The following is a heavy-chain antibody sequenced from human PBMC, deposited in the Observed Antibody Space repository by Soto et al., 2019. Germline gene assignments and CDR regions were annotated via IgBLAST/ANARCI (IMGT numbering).Heavy chain of an antibody. D-gene: IGHD3-3*01. Sequence: GGSLRLSCAASGFTFSSYAMHWVRQAPGKGLEWVAVISYDGSNKYYADSVKGRFTISRDNSKNTLYLQMNSLRAEDTAVYYCARDLWDYDFWSGYYAYGMDVWGQGTTVTVSS. J-gene: IGHJ6*02. V-gene: IGHV3-30-3*01. CDR2: ISYDGSNK. CDR3: ARDLWDYDFWSGYYAYGMDV. CDR1: GFTFSSYA.